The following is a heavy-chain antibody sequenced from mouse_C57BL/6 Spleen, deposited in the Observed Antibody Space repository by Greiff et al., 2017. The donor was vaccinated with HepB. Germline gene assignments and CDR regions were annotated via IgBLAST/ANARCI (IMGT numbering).Heavy chain of an antibody. Sequence: QVQLQQSGPELVKPGASVKISCKASGYAFSSSWMNWVKQRPGKGLEWIGRIYPGDGDTNYNGKFKGKATLTADKSSSTAYMQLSSLTSEDSAVYFCARGYYGSLDYWGQGTSVTVSS. CDR2: IYPGDGDT. V-gene: IGHV1-82*01. CDR3: ARGYYGSLDY. J-gene: IGHJ4*01. D-gene: IGHD1-1*01. CDR1: GYAFSSSW.